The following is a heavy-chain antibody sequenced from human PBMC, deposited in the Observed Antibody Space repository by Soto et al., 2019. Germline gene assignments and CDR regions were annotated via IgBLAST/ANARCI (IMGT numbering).Heavy chain of an antibody. J-gene: IGHJ1*01. Sequence: DVHLVESGGVVIQPGGSLRLSCAASGFTFDDYTMHWVRQAPGKGLEWVSLITWDGGDTYYADSVKGRFTISRENSKNSLILQMNNLGHDDTAFYYCVKPVVNSETYYGAEYFHHWGQGTLVTVSS. CDR3: VKPVVNSETYYGAEYFHH. CDR1: GFTFDDYT. V-gene: IGHV3-43*01. D-gene: IGHD1-26*01. CDR2: ITWDGGDT.